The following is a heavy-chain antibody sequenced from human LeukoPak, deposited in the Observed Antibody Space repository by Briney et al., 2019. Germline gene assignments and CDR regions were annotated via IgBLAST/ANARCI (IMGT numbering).Heavy chain of an antibody. D-gene: IGHD6-6*01. CDR1: GFTFSSYG. Sequence: GGSLILSCSASGFTFSSYGMHWVRQAPGKVLEWVAFIRYDGSNKYYADSVKGRFTISRDNSKNTLYLQMNSLRAEDTAVYYCARGLSGYASSLGYWGQGTLVTVSA. J-gene: IGHJ4*02. V-gene: IGHV3-30*02. CDR3: ARGLSGYASSLGY. CDR2: IRYDGSNK.